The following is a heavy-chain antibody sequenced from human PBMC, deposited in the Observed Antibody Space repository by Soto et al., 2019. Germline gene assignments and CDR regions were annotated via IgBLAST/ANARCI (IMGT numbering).Heavy chain of an antibody. Sequence: GGSLRLSCAASGFTFSSYWMSWVRQAPGKGLEWVANIKQDGSEKYYADPVKGRFYISRDNSKNTVPLHMNSLRAEDTALYYCAKDRPGGTSEYFFVYWGKGPRVAVSS. CDR2: IKQDGSEK. CDR3: AKDRPGGTSEYFFVY. D-gene: IGHD3-16*01. CDR1: GFTFSSYW. V-gene: IGHV3-7*03. J-gene: IGHJ4*02.